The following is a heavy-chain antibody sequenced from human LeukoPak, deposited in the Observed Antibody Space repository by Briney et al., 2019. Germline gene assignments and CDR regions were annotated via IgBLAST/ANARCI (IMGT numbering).Heavy chain of an antibody. CDR1: GFTFSSYA. CDR3: AKEGYGDYYYYYYMDV. Sequence: GGSLRLSCVASGFTFSSYAMSWVRQAPGKGLEWVSGLSISGGNTYYADSVKGRFTISRDNSKNTLYLQMNSLRAEDTAVYYCAKEGYGDYYYYYYMDVWGKGTTVTISS. J-gene: IGHJ6*03. CDR2: LSISGGNT. V-gene: IGHV3-23*01. D-gene: IGHD4-17*01.